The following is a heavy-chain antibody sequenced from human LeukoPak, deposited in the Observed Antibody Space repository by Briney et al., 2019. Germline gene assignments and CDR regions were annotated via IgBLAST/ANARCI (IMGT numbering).Heavy chain of an antibody. CDR2: ISGSGGST. CDR3: AKDLPTASRYSSGWASAAKSDY. Sequence: PGGSLRLSCVASGFTFSNYAMSWVRQAPGKGLEWVSAISGSGGSTYYADSVKGRFTISRDNSKNTLYLQMNSLRAEDTSVYYCAKDLPTASRYSSGWASAAKSDYWGQGTLVTVSS. J-gene: IGHJ4*02. CDR1: GFTFSNYA. D-gene: IGHD6-19*01. V-gene: IGHV3-23*01.